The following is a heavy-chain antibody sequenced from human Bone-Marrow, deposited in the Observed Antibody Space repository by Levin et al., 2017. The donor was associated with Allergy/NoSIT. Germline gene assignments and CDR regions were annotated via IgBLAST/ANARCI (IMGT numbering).Heavy chain of an antibody. D-gene: IGHD2-15*01. J-gene: IGHJ4*02. V-gene: IGHV4-4*07. CDR2: FYDGGKP. Sequence: SETLSLTCSVSGGFISNHYWNWIRQPAGKGLGWIGRFYDGGKPTYNFSLKSRVTMSVDTSKNQFSLKLTSVTAADTAVYFCARAHSDPQTKKWSMLGDWGRGILVTVSS. CDR3: ARAHSDPQTKKWSMLGD. CDR1: GGFISNHY.